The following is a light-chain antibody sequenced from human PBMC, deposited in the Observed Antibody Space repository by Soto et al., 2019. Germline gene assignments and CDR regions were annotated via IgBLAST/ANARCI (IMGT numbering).Light chain of an antibody. CDR3: QQYGSSPNT. CDR1: QSVSSSY. Sequence: EIVLTQSPGTLSLSPGERATLSCMASQSVSSSYLAWYQQKPGQAPRLLIYGASSRATGIPDRFSGSGSGTDFTLTISRLEPEDFAVYYCQQYGSSPNTFGQGTRLEI. CDR2: GAS. J-gene: IGKJ5*01. V-gene: IGKV3-20*01.